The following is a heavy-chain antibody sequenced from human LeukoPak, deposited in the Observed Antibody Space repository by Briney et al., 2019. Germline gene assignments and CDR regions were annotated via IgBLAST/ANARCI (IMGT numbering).Heavy chain of an antibody. CDR2: INHSGST. CDR3: ARGVVGRFDY. J-gene: IGHJ4*02. CDR1: GGSFSGYY. D-gene: IGHD3-22*01. V-gene: IGHV4-34*01. Sequence: SETLSLTCAVYGGSFSGYYCSWIRQPPGKGLEWIGEINHSGSTNYNPSLKSRVTISVDTSKNQFSLKLSSVTAADTAVYYCARGVVGRFDYWGQGTLVTVSS.